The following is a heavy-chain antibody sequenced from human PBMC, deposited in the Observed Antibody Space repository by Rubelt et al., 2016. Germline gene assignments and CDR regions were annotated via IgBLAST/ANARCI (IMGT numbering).Heavy chain of an antibody. CDR2: ISAYNGNT. J-gene: IGHJ4*02. Sequence: ISWVRQAPGQGLEWMGWISAYNGNTNYAQKLQGRVTMTTDTSTSTAYMELRSLRSDDTAVYYCASTLFAATRAFDYWGQGTLVTVSS. D-gene: IGHD2-15*01. V-gene: IGHV1-18*01. CDR3: ASTLFAATRAFDY.